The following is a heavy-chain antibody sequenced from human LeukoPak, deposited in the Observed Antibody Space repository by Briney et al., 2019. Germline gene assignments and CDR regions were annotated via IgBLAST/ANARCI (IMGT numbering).Heavy chain of an antibody. CDR1: GFIFTPYA. J-gene: IGHJ3*02. CDR3: TRPAPPGGIVYGFHI. D-gene: IGHD3-16*02. Sequence: GGSLRLSYAASGFIFTPYAMHWVRQAPGKGLEWVAIISYDGNYRNYADSVKGRFTISRENSKNTLYLQMNSLGAEDTAVYYCTRPAPPGGIVYGFHIWGQGTMVTVSS. CDR2: ISYDGNYR. V-gene: IGHV3-30*03.